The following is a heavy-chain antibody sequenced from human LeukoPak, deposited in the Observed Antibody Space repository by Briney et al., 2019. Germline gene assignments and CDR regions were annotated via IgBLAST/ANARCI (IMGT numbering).Heavy chain of an antibody. CDR2: IRNRADGYNT. D-gene: IGHD3-10*01. CDR3: GDLGSAGTDH. Sequence: PGGSLRLSCAASGFTFSDHYMDWVRQAPGQGLEWVGLIRNRADGYNTIYAASVKGRFTISRDDSKNSVYLQMDSLETEDTAVYYCGDLGSAGTDHWGQGTLVTVSS. V-gene: IGHV3-72*01. J-gene: IGHJ4*02. CDR1: GFTFSDHY.